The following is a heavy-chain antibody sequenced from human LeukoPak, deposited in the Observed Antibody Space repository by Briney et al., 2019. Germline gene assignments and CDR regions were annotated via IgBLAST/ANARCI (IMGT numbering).Heavy chain of an antibody. D-gene: IGHD2-2*01. CDR1: GYTFTGYY. CDR2: INPNSGGT. CDR3: ARGGCSSTSCYGLSWFDP. J-gene: IGHJ5*02. Sequence: ASVKVSCKASGYTFTGYYMHWVRQAPGQGLEWMGWINPNSGGTTYAQQFQGRVTMTRDTSISTAYMELSRLRSDDTAVYYCARGGCSSTSCYGLSWFDPWGQGTLVTVSS. V-gene: IGHV1-2*02.